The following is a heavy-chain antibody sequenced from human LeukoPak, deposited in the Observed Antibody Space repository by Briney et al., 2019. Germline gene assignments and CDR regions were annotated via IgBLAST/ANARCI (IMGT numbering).Heavy chain of an antibody. J-gene: IGHJ5*01. D-gene: IGHD3-3*01. CDR1: GYNFTSYF. CDR2: INPTTGAT. Sequence: ASVKVSCRTSGYNFTSYFIHWVRQAPGQGLDWMGWINPTTGATKFARKFQGRVTLTTDASITTAFMELTNLVTDDTATYFCAKGPPIALFGVVSHPWGPGTLVIVSP. V-gene: IGHV1-2*02. CDR3: AKGPPIALFGVVSHP.